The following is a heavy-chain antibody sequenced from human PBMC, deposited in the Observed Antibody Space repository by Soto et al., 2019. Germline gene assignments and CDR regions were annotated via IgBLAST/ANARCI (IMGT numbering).Heavy chain of an antibody. V-gene: IGHV3-15*01. Sequence: GGSLRLSCAASGFTFSNAWMSWVRQAPRKGLEWVGRIKSKTDGGTTDYAAPVKGRFTISRDDSKNTLYLQMNSLKTEDTAVYYCTTDLSYYYYYGMDVWGQGTTVTVSS. CDR1: GFTFSNAW. J-gene: IGHJ6*02. CDR2: IKSKTDGGTT. CDR3: TTDLSYYYYYGMDV.